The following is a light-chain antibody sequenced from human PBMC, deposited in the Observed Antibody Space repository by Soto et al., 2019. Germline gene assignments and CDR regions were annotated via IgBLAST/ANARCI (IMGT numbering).Light chain of an antibody. Sequence: DIVMTQSPLSLPVTPGEPASISCRSSQSLLHSNGYNYLDWYLQKPGQSPQLLIYLGSNRASGVPDRFSGSGSGTDFTLIISRVEAEDVGVYYCMQALQTPRTVGQGTKVEIK. J-gene: IGKJ1*01. V-gene: IGKV2-28*01. CDR3: MQALQTPRT. CDR2: LGS. CDR1: QSLLHSNGYNY.